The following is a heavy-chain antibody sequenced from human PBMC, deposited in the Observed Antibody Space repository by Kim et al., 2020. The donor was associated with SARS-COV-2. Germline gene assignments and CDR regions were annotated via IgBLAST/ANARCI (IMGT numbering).Heavy chain of an antibody. Sequence: ASVKVSCKTSGYTFSTYGISWMRQAPGQGLEWLGWVSTHNGDTKHAQNFEGRVTMTTDTSTSTVYMELRSLRSDDTAVYYCARVHISSWYIFPYWGQGTLVTVSS. V-gene: IGHV1-18*01. CDR2: VSTHNGDT. D-gene: IGHD6-13*01. CDR1: GYTFSTYG. J-gene: IGHJ4*02. CDR3: ARVHISSWYIFPY.